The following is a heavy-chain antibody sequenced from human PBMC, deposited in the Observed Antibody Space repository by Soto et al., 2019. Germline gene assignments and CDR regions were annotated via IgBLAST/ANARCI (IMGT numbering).Heavy chain of an antibody. CDR2: INPSGGSP. J-gene: IGHJ4*02. CDR1: GYTFTSYY. D-gene: IGHD3-3*01. CDR3: SRSHPWSGTYYFAY. V-gene: IGHV1-46*03. Sequence: QVQLVQSGAEVKKPGASVKVSCKASGYTFTSYYMHWVRQAPGQGLAWMGIINPSGGSPSYAQKLHGSVNMTRDTSTSPVYMELSSPSTEDTAVYYCSRSHPWSGTYYFAYWGQGTLVTVSS.